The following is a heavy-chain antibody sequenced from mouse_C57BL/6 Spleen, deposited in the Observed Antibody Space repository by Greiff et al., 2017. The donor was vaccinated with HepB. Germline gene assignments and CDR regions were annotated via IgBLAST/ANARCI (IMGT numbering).Heavy chain of an antibody. V-gene: IGHV5-4*01. Sequence: EVKLVESGGGLVKPGGSLKLSCAASGFTFSSYAMSWVRQTPEKRLEWVATISDGGSYTYYPDNVKGRFTISRDNAKNNLYLQMSHLKSEDTAMYYCARDRDYAFDYWGQGTTLTVSS. CDR1: GFTFSSYA. CDR2: ISDGGSYT. J-gene: IGHJ2*01. CDR3: ARDRDYAFDY. D-gene: IGHD2-4*01.